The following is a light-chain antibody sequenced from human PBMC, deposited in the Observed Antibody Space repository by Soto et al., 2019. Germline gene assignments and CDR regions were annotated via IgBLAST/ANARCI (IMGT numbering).Light chain of an antibody. CDR1: SSNIGAGYD. V-gene: IGLV1-40*01. CDR3: QSYDSSLSGSYVV. CDR2: GNS. Sequence: QSVLTQPPSVSGAPGQRVTISCTESSSNIGAGYDVHWYQQLPGTAPKLLIYGNSNRPSGVPDRFSGSKSGTSASLAITGLQAEDEADYYCQSYDSSLSGSYVVFGGGAKLTVL. J-gene: IGLJ2*01.